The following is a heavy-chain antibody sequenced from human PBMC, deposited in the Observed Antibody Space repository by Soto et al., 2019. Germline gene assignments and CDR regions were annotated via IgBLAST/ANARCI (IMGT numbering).Heavy chain of an antibody. D-gene: IGHD6-6*01. CDR1: GGSISSGGYY. Sequence: PSETLSLTCSVSGGSISSGGYYWSWIRQLPGKDLEWIGYIYHSGNTYYNSSLKSRLTISVDTSKNQFSLKLTSVTAADTAVSYCARVGSSSSDAFDSWGQGTMVTVSS. CDR3: ARVGSSSSDAFDS. CDR2: IYHSGNT. J-gene: IGHJ3*02. V-gene: IGHV4-31*03.